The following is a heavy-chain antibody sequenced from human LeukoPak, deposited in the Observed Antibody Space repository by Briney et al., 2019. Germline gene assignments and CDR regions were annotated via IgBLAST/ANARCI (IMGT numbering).Heavy chain of an antibody. Sequence: GGSLRLSCAASGFTFSSYAMSWVRQAPGKGLEWVSGATGNGDNTFHADSVKGRFTISRDNSKNMLYLQINSLRAEDTAVYYCARDRNYFEALHRSYWGQGTLVTVSS. D-gene: IGHD3-10*01. CDR1: GFTFSSYA. CDR3: ARDRNYFEALHRSY. V-gene: IGHV3-23*01. J-gene: IGHJ4*02. CDR2: ATGNGDNT.